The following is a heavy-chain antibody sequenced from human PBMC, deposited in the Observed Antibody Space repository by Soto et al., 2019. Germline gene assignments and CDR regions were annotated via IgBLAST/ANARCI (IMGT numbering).Heavy chain of an antibody. V-gene: IGHV4-39*01. Sequence: QLQLQESGPGLVKPWETLSLTCIVSGGSISSSSYYWGWIRQPPGKGLEWIGSIYYSGSTYYNPSLKSRVTISVDTSKNQFSLKVSSVTAAYTAVYYCARPSRVYGMDVWGQGTTVTVSS. CDR1: GGSISSSSYY. CDR2: IYYSGST. D-gene: IGHD6-13*01. J-gene: IGHJ6*02. CDR3: ARPSRVYGMDV.